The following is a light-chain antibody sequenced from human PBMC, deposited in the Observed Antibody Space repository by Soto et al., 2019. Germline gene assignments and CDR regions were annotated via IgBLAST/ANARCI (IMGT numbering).Light chain of an antibody. CDR2: YAS. CDR1: QNINRW. CDR3: HQYNSF. J-gene: IGKJ2*01. V-gene: IGKV1-5*01. Sequence: DMQMTQSPSTLSASVGDRVTITCRASQNINRWLAWYQQRPGKAPNLLIYYASTLESGAPSRFSGRETGKEFTLNICSLQLVDPETYYCHQYNSFFGQGTKLEIK.